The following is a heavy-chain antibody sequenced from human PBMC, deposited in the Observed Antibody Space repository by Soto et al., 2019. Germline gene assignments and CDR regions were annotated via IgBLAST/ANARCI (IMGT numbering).Heavy chain of an antibody. J-gene: IGHJ4*02. CDR2: IYWDDDK. V-gene: IGHV2-5*02. Sequence: QITLKESGPTLVNPTQPLTLTCTFSGFSLSTSGVGVGWIRQPPGKALEWLALIYWDDDKRYSPSLNSRLTITKDTPKTQVVLTMTNMDPVDTATYYCAHISLNYDYGDYYFDYWGQGTLVTVSS. CDR1: GFSLSTSGVG. D-gene: IGHD4-17*01. CDR3: AHISLNYDYGDYYFDY.